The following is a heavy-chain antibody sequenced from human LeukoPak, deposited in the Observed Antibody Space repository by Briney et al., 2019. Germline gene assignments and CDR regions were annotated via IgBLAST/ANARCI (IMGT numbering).Heavy chain of an antibody. V-gene: IGHV3-23*01. Sequence: GGSLRLSCAASGFTFSSYAMSWVRQAPGKGLEWVSAISGSGGSTYYADSVKGRFTISRDNSKNTLYLQMNSLKSEDTAVYYCTTIRGFCSGRSCLGYWGQGTLVTVSS. D-gene: IGHD2-15*01. CDR2: ISGSGGST. CDR3: TTIRGFCSGRSCLGY. J-gene: IGHJ4*02. CDR1: GFTFSSYA.